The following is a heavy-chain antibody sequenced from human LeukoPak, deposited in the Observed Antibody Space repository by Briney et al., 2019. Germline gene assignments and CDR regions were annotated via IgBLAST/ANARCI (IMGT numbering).Heavy chain of an antibody. Sequence: SETLSLTCTVSGGSISSGDYYWSWIRQHPGKGLEWIGYIYYSGSTYYNPSLKSRVTISVDTSKNQFSLKLSSVTAADTAVYYCAREGIAVAGLDYWGQGTLVTVSS. CDR3: AREGIAVAGLDY. J-gene: IGHJ4*02. CDR2: IYYSGST. V-gene: IGHV4-31*03. CDR1: GGSISSGDYY. D-gene: IGHD6-19*01.